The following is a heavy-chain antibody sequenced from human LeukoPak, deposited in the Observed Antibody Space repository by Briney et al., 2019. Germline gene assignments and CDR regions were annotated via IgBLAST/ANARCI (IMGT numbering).Heavy chain of an antibody. J-gene: IGHJ4*02. CDR3: ARRGYGSGSPFDY. Sequence: PGGSLRLSCAASGFTFSSYGMHWVRQAPGKGLEWVSVIYSGGSTYYADSVKGRFTISRDNSKNTLYLQMNSLRAEDTAVYYCARRGYGSGSPFDYWGQGTLVTVSS. D-gene: IGHD3-10*01. CDR1: GFTFSSYG. V-gene: IGHV3-53*01. CDR2: IYSGGST.